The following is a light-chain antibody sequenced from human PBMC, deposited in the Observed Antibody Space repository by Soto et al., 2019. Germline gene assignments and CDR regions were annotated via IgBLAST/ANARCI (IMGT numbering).Light chain of an antibody. V-gene: IGKV1-9*01. CDR1: QGISSY. CDR2: AAS. CDR3: QQLNSYPLT. J-gene: IGKJ4*01. Sequence: DIKLTQSPSFLSASVGDRVTITCRASQGISSYLAWYQQKPGEAPKLLISAASTLQSGVPSRFSGSGSGTEFTLTSSSLQPEDFATYYCQQLNSYPLTFGGGTKVEIK.